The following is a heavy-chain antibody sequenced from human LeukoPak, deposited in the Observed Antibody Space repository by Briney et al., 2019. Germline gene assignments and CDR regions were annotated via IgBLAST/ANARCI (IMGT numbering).Heavy chain of an antibody. D-gene: IGHD3-10*01. Sequence: GGSLRLSCAASGFILSTYGIHWDRQAPGKGLEWVAVLSSDGNNQYCAGSVKGRFTISRDNTKNSLYLQMSSLKTEDTALYYCAKDIGIALRGATFENWGQGTLVTVSS. J-gene: IGHJ4*02. CDR1: GFILSTYG. CDR2: LSSDGNNQ. CDR3: AKDIGIALRGATFEN. V-gene: IGHV3-30*18.